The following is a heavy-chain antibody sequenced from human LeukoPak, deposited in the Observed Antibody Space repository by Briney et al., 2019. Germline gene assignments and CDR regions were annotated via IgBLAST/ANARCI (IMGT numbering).Heavy chain of an antibody. J-gene: IGHJ5*02. CDR2: IYYSGST. CDR3: ATGSVSAGSFWFDP. V-gene: IGHV4-30-4*01. CDR1: GGSISSGDYY. Sequence: PSETLSLTCTVSGGSISSGDYYWSWIRQPPGKGLEWIGYIYYSGSTYYNPSLKSRVTISVDTSKNQFSLKLSSVTAADTAVYYCATGSVSAGSFWFDPWGQGTLVTVSS. D-gene: IGHD2-15*01.